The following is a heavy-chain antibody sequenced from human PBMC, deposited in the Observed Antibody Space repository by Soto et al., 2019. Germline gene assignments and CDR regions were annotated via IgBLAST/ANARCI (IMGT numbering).Heavy chain of an antibody. CDR1: GFIFSSYA. J-gene: IGHJ6*02. V-gene: IGHV3-30-3*01. Sequence: QVQLVESGGGVVQPGRSLRLSCAASGFIFSSYAMHWVRQAPGRGLEWVAFISYDGSNKYYADSVKGRFTISRDNSKNTLYLQMNSLRAEDTAVYYSARAGRIYYGMDVWGQGTTVTVSS. CDR3: ARAGRIYYGMDV. CDR2: ISYDGSNK.